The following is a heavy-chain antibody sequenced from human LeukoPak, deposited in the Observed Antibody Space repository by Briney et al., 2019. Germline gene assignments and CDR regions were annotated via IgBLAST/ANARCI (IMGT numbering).Heavy chain of an antibody. D-gene: IGHD3-10*01. Sequence: GGSLRLSCAATGFTFDDYAMHWVRQVPGKGLEWVSGISWSSGSIGYADSVKGRFTISRDNSKNSLYLQMDSLRVEDTALYYCAKDTGFFDGFDVWGQGTMVAVSS. CDR1: GFTFDDYA. CDR2: ISWSSGSI. V-gene: IGHV3-9*01. CDR3: AKDTGFFDGFDV. J-gene: IGHJ3*01.